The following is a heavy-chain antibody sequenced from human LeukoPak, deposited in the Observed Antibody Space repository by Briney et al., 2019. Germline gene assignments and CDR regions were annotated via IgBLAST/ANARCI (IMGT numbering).Heavy chain of an antibody. D-gene: IGHD3-10*01. CDR3: AKVASMVRGVIQLDD. Sequence: PGRSLRLSCAASGFTFSSYGMHWVRQAPGKGLEWVAVISYDGSNKYYADSVKGRFTISRDNSKNTLYLQMNSLRAEDTAVYYCAKVASMVRGVIQLDDWGQGTLVTVSS. J-gene: IGHJ4*02. CDR2: ISYDGSNK. V-gene: IGHV3-30*18. CDR1: GFTFSSYG.